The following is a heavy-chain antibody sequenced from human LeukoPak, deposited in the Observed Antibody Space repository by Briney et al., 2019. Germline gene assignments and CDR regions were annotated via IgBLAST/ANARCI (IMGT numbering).Heavy chain of an antibody. V-gene: IGHV3-7*01. Sequence: GGSLRLSCAASGFTFSSYWMSWVRQAPGKGLEWVANIKQDGNEKDYVDSVRGRFTISRDNAKNSLYLQMNSLRAEDTAVYYCTKDLRYYYADNHSEMDEHDYWGQGTLVTVSS. CDR1: GFTFSSYW. D-gene: IGHD4-23*01. CDR3: TKDLRYYYADNHSEMDEHDY. J-gene: IGHJ4*02. CDR2: IKQDGNEK.